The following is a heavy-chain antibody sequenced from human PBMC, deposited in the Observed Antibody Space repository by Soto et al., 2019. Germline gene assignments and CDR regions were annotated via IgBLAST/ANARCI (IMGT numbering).Heavy chain of an antibody. D-gene: IGHD6-19*01. CDR3: ARHRAGNWFDP. V-gene: IGHV4-39*01. CDR2: IYYSRST. CDR1: GVSISSSGYY. Sequence: PSETLSLTCIVSGVSISSSGYYWGWIRQPPGKGLEWIGSIYYSRSTYYKPSLKSRVTISVDTSKNHFSLKLSSVTAADTAVFYCARHRAGNWFDPWGKGTVVTVSS. J-gene: IGHJ5*02.